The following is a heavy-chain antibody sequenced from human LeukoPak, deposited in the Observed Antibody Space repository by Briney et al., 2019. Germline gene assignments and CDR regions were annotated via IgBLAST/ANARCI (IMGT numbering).Heavy chain of an antibody. CDR2: IYTSGSI. D-gene: IGHD6-19*01. J-gene: IGHJ5*02. Sequence: PSETLPLTCTVSGGSISSYYWSWIRQPAGKGLEWIGRIYTSGSINYNPSLKSRVTMSVDTSKNQFSLKLSSATAADTAVYYCARGLDSSGWYFWDWFDPWGQGTLVTVSS. V-gene: IGHV4-4*07. CDR1: GGSISSYY. CDR3: ARGLDSSGWYFWDWFDP.